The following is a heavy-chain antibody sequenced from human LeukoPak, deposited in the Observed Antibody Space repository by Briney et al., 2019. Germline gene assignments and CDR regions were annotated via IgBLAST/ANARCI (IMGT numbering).Heavy chain of an antibody. J-gene: IGHJ4*02. CDR1: GFTFDDYG. Sequence: PGGFLRLSCAASGFTFDDYGMSWVRQAPGKGLEWVSGINWNGVSTVYADSVKGRFTISRDNAKNSLYLQLNSLRAEDTALYYCARPGAGKLDFDYWGQGTLVTVSS. CDR3: ARPGAGKLDFDY. D-gene: IGHD6-13*01. V-gene: IGHV3-20*04. CDR2: INWNGVST.